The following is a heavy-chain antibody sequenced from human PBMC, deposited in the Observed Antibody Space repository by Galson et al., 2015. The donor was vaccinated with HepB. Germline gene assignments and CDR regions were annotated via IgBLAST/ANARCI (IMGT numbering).Heavy chain of an antibody. CDR1: GGTFSSYA. Sequence: SVKVSCKASGGTFSSYAISWVRQAPGQGLEWMGGIIPIFGTAIYAQKFQGRVTITRDTSASTAYMELSSLRSEDTAVYYCARGAYYDILTGYFNPYYYYMDVWGKGTTVTVSS. D-gene: IGHD3-9*01. V-gene: IGHV1-69*05. CDR2: IIPIFGTA. J-gene: IGHJ6*03. CDR3: ARGAYYDILTGYFNPYYYYMDV.